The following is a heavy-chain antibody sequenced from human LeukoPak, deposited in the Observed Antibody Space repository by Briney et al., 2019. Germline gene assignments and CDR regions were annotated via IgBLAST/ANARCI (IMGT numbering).Heavy chain of an antibody. V-gene: IGHV1-24*01. Sequence: GASVKVSCKVSGYINTELSMHWVRQAPGKGLEWMGGFDPEDGETIYAQKFQGRVTMTEDTSTDTAYMELSSLRSEDTAVFYCATVPGSFSYDSSGYLYDYWGQGTLVTVSS. D-gene: IGHD3-22*01. J-gene: IGHJ4*02. CDR3: ATVPGSFSYDSSGYLYDY. CDR1: GYINTELS. CDR2: FDPEDGET.